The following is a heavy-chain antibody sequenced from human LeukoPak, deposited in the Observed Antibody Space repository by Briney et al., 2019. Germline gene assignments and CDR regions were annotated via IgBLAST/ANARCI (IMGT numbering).Heavy chain of an antibody. J-gene: IGHJ5*02. D-gene: IGHD2-2*01. Sequence: GGSLRLSCAASGFTFSSYAMHWVRQAPGKGLEWVAVISYDGSNKYYADSVKGRFTISRDNSKNTLYLQMNSLRAEDTAVYYCARAADCSSTSCPRGGNWFDPWGQGTLVTVSS. CDR1: GFTFSSYA. V-gene: IGHV3-30-3*01. CDR3: ARAADCSSTSCPRGGNWFDP. CDR2: ISYDGSNK.